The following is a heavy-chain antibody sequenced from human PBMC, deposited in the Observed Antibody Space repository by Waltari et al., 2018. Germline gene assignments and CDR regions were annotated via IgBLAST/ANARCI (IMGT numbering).Heavy chain of an antibody. CDR2: IYSGGST. D-gene: IGHD4-4*01. V-gene: IGHV3-53*01. J-gene: IGHJ3*02. Sequence: EVQLVESGGGLIQPGGSLRLSCAASGFTVRSNYMSWVRQAPGKGLEWVSVIYSGGSTYYADSVKGRFTISRDNSKNTLYLQMNSLRAEDTAVYYCALPTVTNLRFGAFDIWGQGTMVTVSS. CDR3: ALPTVTNLRFGAFDI. CDR1: GFTVRSNY.